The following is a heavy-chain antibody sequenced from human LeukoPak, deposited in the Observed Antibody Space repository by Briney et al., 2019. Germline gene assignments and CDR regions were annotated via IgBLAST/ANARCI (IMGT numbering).Heavy chain of an antibody. V-gene: IGHV4-61*01. CDR2: IYSSANS. J-gene: IGHJ4*02. CDR3: ARFKSGGFYYFDS. D-gene: IGHD3-3*01. Sequence: KPSETLSLTCTVSGGSLTSPTYYQWSWIRQPPGRGLAFIGSIYSSANSKFSRALTSRVTMSLDTSQNQFSLKLSSVTAEDSAMYHCARFKSGGFYYFDSWGQGILVIVSS. CDR1: GGSLTSPTYY.